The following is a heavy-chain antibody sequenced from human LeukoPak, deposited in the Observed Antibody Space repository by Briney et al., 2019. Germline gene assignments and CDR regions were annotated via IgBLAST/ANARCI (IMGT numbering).Heavy chain of an antibody. CDR2: ISGSADNT. V-gene: IGHV3-23*01. CDR1: GFTLSSYA. Sequence: QSGGSLRLSCTASGFTLSSYAMSWVRQAPGEGLEWVSTISGSADNTNYAEAVKGRFTISRDNSKNAMYLQMNSLRAEDTAVYYCAKQGFGCWGQEPWSPSPQ. J-gene: IGHJ4*01. CDR3: AKQGFGC.